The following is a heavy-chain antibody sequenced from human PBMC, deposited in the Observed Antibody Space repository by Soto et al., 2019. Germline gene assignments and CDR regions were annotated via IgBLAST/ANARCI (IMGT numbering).Heavy chain of an antibody. V-gene: IGHV1-8*01. CDR2: MNPDSGHT. CDR1: GYTFTSYD. J-gene: IGHJ4*02. D-gene: IGHD2-15*01. Sequence: QVQLVQSGAEVRTPGASVKVSCKASGYTFTSYDINWVRQATGQGPEWMGWMNPDSGHTGYVQKFKGRVTMTRNTAISTAYMELSSLRSEDTAVYYCARSGGGSNVNFDYWGQGTLVTVSS. CDR3: ARSGGGSNVNFDY.